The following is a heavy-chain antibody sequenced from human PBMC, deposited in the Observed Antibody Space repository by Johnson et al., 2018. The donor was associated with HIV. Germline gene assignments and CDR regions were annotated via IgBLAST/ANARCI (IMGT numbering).Heavy chain of an antibody. Sequence: QVQLVESGGGLVKPGASLRLSCAASGFSFSDYYMSWIRQAPGKGLEWVAFISSAASTISYADSVKGRFTISRDNTKNSLFVQMDSLTVEDTAVYYCARGEQDAFDIWGQGTMVTV. J-gene: IGHJ3*02. D-gene: IGHD1-26*01. V-gene: IGHV3-11*04. CDR2: ISSAASTI. CDR1: GFSFSDYY. CDR3: ARGEQDAFDI.